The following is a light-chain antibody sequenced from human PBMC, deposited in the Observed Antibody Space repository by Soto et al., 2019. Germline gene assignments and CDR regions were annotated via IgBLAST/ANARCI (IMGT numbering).Light chain of an antibody. Sequence: EIVLTQSPGTLSLSPGERATLSCRASQSVSSSYLAWYQQKPGQAPRLLMYDASKRATAMPDRFSGSGSGTDFTLTISRLEPEDFAVYFCQQYGSSPPFTFGPGTKVDIK. CDR1: QSVSSSY. CDR3: QQYGSSPPFT. J-gene: IGKJ3*01. CDR2: DAS. V-gene: IGKV3-20*01.